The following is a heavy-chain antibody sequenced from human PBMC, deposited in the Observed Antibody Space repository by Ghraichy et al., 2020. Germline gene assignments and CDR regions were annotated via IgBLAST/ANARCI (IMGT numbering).Heavy chain of an antibody. CDR3: ARGTYSSYTYYDFWSGYYTGAFDI. CDR2: ISSSGSTI. CDR1: GFTFSDYY. J-gene: IGHJ3*02. Sequence: GSLRLSCAASGFTFSDYYMSWIRQAPGKGLEWVSYISSSGSTIYYADSVKGRFTISRDNAKNSLYLQMNSLRAEDTAVYYCARGTYSSYTYYDFWSGYYTGAFDIWGQGTMVTVSS. V-gene: IGHV3-11*01. D-gene: IGHD3-3*01.